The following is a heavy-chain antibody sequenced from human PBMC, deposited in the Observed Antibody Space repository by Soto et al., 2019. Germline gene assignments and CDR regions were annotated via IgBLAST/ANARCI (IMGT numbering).Heavy chain of an antibody. CDR3: ARDPIPRMTTVTTGAFDI. CDR1: GGTFSSYA. CDR2: IIPIFGTA. V-gene: IGHV1-69*12. J-gene: IGHJ3*02. Sequence: QVQLVQSGAEVKKPGSSVKVSCKASGGTFSSYAISWVRQAPGQGLEWMGGIIPIFGTANYAQKFQGRVTITADESTSTDYMELSSLRSEDTAVYYCARDPIPRMTTVTTGAFDIWGQGTMVTVSS. D-gene: IGHD4-17*01.